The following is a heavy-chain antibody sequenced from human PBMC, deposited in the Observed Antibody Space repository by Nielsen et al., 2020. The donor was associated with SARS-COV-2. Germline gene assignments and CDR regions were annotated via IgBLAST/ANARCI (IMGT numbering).Heavy chain of an antibody. CDR2: FDPEDGET. CDR1: GYTLTELS. D-gene: IGHD3-3*01. CDR3: ARDLLEDTYYDFWRGSGGMDV. V-gene: IGHV1-24*01. Sequence: ASVKVSCKVSGYTLTELSMHWVRQAPGKGLEWMGGFDPEDGETIYAQKFQGRVTMTEDTSTDTAYMELSSLRSDDTAVYYCARDLLEDTYYDFWRGSGGMDVWGQGTTVTVSS. J-gene: IGHJ6*02.